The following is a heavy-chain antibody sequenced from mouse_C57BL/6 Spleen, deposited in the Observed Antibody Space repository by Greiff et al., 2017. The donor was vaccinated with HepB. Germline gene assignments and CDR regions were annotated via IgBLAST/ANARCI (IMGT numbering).Heavy chain of an antibody. D-gene: IGHD2-4*01. CDR1: GYSITSGYY. CDR2: ISYDGSN. V-gene: IGHV3-6*01. J-gene: IGHJ1*03. Sequence: VQLQQSGPGLVKPSQSLSLTCSVTGYSITSGYYWNWIRQFPGNKLEWMGYISYDGSNNYNPSLKNRISITRDTSKNQFFLKLNSVTTEDTATYYCARGYYDYDGGPCYFDVWGTGTTVTVSS. CDR3: ARGYYDYDGGPCYFDV.